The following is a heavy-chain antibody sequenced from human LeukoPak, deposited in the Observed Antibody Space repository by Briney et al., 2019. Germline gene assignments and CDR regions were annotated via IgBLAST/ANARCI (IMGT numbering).Heavy chain of an antibody. V-gene: IGHV3-53*04. Sequence: PGGSLRLSCAASGFTVSSNYMSWVRQAPGKGLEWVSVIYSGGSTYYADSVKGRFTFSRHNSKNTLYLQMNSLRPEDTAVYYCARGGGYYYGSGSSGHYDAFDIWGLGTMVTVSS. CDR2: IYSGGST. J-gene: IGHJ3*02. D-gene: IGHD3-10*01. CDR1: GFTVSSNY. CDR3: ARGGGYYYGSGSSGHYDAFDI.